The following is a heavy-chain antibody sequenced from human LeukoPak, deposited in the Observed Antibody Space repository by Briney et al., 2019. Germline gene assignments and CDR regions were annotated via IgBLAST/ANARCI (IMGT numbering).Heavy chain of an antibody. CDR3: TRHTVTTYADFDY. V-gene: IGHV3-73*01. D-gene: IGHD4-17*01. CDR2: IRSKANSYAT. CDR1: GGSISSYY. J-gene: IGHJ4*02. Sequence: PSETLSLTCTVSGGSISSYYWSWIRQPAGKGLEWVGRIRSKANSYATAYAASVKGRFTISRDDSKNTAYLQMNSLKTEDTAVYYCTRHTVTTYADFDYRGQGTLVTVSS.